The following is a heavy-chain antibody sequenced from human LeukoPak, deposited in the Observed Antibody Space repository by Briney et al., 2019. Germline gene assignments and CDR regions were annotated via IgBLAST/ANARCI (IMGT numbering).Heavy chain of an antibody. D-gene: IGHD1-26*01. J-gene: IGHJ4*02. CDR1: GFIFSNHE. Sequence: GGSLSHSCAASGFIFSNHEMYWVRQAPGKGLEWLSYISSSGHMIYYADSVKGRFTVSRDNAKNSLYLQMNPLRHDDTAVYYCARIGTHVGQTDHWGQRNLGTVSS. CDR2: ISSSGHMI. V-gene: IGHV3-48*03. CDR3: ARIGTHVGQTDH.